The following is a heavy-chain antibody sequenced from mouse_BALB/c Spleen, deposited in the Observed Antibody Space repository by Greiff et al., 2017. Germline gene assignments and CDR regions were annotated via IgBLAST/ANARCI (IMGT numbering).Heavy chain of an antibody. CDR1: GYSFTSYY. V-gene: IGHV1S135*01. D-gene: IGHD1-1*01. J-gene: IGHJ3*01. CDR2: IDPFNGGT. CDR3: ARDYGSSYGFAY. Sequence: LQESGPELMKPGASVKISWKASGYSFTSYYMHWVKQSHGKSLEWIGYIDPFNGGTSYNQKFKGKATLTVDKSSSTAYMHLSSLTSEDSAVYYCARDYGSSYGFAYWGQGTLVTVSA.